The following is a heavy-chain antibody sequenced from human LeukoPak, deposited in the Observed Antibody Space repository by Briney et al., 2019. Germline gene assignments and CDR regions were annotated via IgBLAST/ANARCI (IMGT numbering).Heavy chain of an antibody. J-gene: IGHJ5*02. CDR1: GFTFSNYW. D-gene: IGHD3-22*01. V-gene: IGHV3-74*01. Sequence: GGSLRLSCAASGFTFSNYWMHWVRQAPGKGLVWVSRINSDGINTSYADSVKGRFTISRDNAKNTLNLQMNSPRAEDTAVYYCARDLGQYYDTSDNWFDPWGQGTLVTVSS. CDR2: INSDGINT. CDR3: ARDLGQYYDTSDNWFDP.